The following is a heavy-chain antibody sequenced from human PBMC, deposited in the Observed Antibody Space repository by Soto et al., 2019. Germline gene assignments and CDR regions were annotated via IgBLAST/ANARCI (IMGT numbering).Heavy chain of an antibody. Sequence: GASVKVSCKASGYTFTGYYMHWVRQAPGQGLEWMGWINPNSGGTNYAQKFQGWVTMTRDTSISTAYMELSRLRSDDTAVYYCARMYYYDSSGYYLDYWGQGTLVTVSS. CDR1: GYTFTGYY. CDR3: ARMYYYDSSGYYLDY. CDR2: INPNSGGT. V-gene: IGHV1-2*04. J-gene: IGHJ4*02. D-gene: IGHD3-22*01.